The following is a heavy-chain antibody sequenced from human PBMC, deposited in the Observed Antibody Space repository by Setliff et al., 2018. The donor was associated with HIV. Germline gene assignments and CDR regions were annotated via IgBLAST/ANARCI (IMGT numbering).Heavy chain of an antibody. CDR1: GASISSGLYY. CDR2: ISSSGST. D-gene: IGHD6-13*01. V-gene: IGHV4-61*02. Sequence: SETLSLTCTVSGASISSGLYYWNWIRQPAGKGLEWIGRISSSGSTTYSPSLKSRATISLDTSKNQFSLMLTSVTAADTAVYYCAKEERTSWPRVDSWGQGTLVTVSS. CDR3: AKEERTSWPRVDS. J-gene: IGHJ4*02.